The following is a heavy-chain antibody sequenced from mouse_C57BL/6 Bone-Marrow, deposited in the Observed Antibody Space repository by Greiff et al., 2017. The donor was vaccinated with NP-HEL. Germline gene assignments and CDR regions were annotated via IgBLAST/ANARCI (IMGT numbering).Heavy chain of an antibody. D-gene: IGHD1-1*02. Sequence: EVKVEESGGGLVKPGGSLTLSCAASGFTFSSYAMSWVRQTPEKRLEWVATISDGGSYTYYPDNVKGRFTISRDNAKNNLYLQMSHLKSEDTAMYYCARGEVDYAMDYWGQGTSVTVSS. CDR3: ARGEVDYAMDY. CDR2: ISDGGSYT. CDR1: GFTFSSYA. J-gene: IGHJ4*01. V-gene: IGHV5-4*03.